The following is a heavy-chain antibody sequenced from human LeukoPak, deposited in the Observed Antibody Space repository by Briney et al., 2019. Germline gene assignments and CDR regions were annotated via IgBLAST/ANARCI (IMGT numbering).Heavy chain of an antibody. CDR2: ISGSGGST. V-gene: IGHV3-23*01. D-gene: IGHD2-21*01. CDR3: VREFHGP. Sequence: GGSLRLSCAASGFTFSSYAMSWVRQAPGKGLEWVSAISGSGGSTYYADSVKDRFTISRDNSKNTVYLQMNNLRGEDTAMYYCVREFHGPWGQGTLVTVSS. J-gene: IGHJ5*02. CDR1: GFTFSSYA.